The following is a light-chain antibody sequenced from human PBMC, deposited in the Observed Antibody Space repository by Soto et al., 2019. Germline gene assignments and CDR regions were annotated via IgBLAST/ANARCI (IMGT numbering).Light chain of an antibody. CDR1: QSVSSNN. CDR2: GAS. J-gene: IGKJ5*01. V-gene: IGKV3-20*01. CDR3: QQYDNSIT. Sequence: EIVLTQSPGTLSLSPGETGTLSCRASQSVSSNNLAWYHQKAGQTPRLLIYGASSRATGIPDRFSGSGSGTDFTLTINRLEPEDFAVYYCQQYDNSITFGQGTRLEIE.